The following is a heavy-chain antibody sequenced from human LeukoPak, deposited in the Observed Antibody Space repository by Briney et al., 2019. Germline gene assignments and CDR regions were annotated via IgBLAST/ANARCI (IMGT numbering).Heavy chain of an antibody. CDR3: AKGISIYSYFDK. D-gene: IGHD3-16*02. CDR2: ISASGGST. CDR1: GFTFSSFA. Sequence: GGSLRLSCAASGFTFSSFAMSWVRQAPGKGLEWISVISASGGSTYYADSVKGRFTISRDNSKNTLHLQMNSLRAEDTAVYYCAKGISIYSYFDKWGQGTLVTVSS. J-gene: IGHJ4*02. V-gene: IGHV3-23*01.